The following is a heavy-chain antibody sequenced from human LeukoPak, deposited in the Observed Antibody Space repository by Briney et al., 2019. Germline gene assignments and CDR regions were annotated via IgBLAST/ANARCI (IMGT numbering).Heavy chain of an antibody. V-gene: IGHV3-23*01. D-gene: IGHD2-21*02. CDR1: GFTFSSYA. CDR3: TTSLPHVVDVTTSDGGN. Sequence: PGGALRLSCAASGFTFSSYAMSWVRQAPGKGLEWVSASSGSGGSTYYADSVKGRFTISRDNAGNSLYLQMNSLRAEDTAVYYCTTSLPHVVDVTTSDGGNWGQGTLVTVSS. J-gene: IGHJ4*02. CDR2: SSGSGGST.